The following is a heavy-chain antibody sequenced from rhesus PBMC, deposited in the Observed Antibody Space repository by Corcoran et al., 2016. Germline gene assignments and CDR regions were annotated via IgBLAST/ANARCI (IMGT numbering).Heavy chain of an antibody. CDR3: ARALNEYCSGIYCYTNWYFDI. V-gene: IGHV4-160*01. CDR1: GGSFSSYW. J-gene: IGHJ2*01. D-gene: IGHD2-27*01. CDR2: IYGSSGRN. Sequence: QVQLQESGPGLVKPSETLSLTGAVSGGSFSSYWWGWIRQPPGKGLGWIGGIYGSSGRNASNPSLNSRATISRDTSKNQFSLKLSSGTAADTAVYYCARALNEYCSGIYCYTNWYFDIWGPGTPITISS.